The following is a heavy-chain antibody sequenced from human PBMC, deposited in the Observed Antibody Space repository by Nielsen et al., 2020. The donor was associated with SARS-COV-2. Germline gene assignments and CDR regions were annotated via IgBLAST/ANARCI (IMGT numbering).Heavy chain of an antibody. CDR2: IKQDGSEK. Sequence: WIRQPPGKGLEWVANIKQDGSEKYYVDSVKGRFTISRDNAKNSLYLQMNSLRAEDTAVYYCARDLGSSWYRSYYYYGMDVWGQGTTVTVSS. D-gene: IGHD6-13*01. CDR3: ARDLGSSWYRSYYYYGMDV. V-gene: IGHV3-7*01. J-gene: IGHJ6*02.